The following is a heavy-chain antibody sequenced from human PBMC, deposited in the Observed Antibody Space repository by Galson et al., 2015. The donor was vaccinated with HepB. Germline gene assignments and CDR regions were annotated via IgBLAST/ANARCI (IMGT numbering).Heavy chain of an antibody. D-gene: IGHD3-22*01. CDR3: AKADYYDSSGRGEAFDI. Sequence: SLRLSCAASGFTFSSYGMHWVRQAPGKGLEWVAVISYDGSNKYYADSVKGRFTISRDNSKNTLYLQMNSLRAEDTAVYYCAKADYYDSSGRGEAFDIWGQGTMVTVSS. J-gene: IGHJ3*02. CDR1: GFTFSSYG. CDR2: ISYDGSNK. V-gene: IGHV3-30*18.